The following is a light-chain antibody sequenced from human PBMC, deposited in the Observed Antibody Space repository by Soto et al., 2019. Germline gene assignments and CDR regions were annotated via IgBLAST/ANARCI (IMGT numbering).Light chain of an antibody. V-gene: IGKV3-15*01. CDR1: QSVSSN. CDR3: QQYNNWPPAT. CDR2: DAS. Sequence: ETMMTQSPDTLSVSPGERATLSCRASQSVSSNLAWYQQKPGQPPRLLIYDASTRATGIPARFSGSGSGTEFTLTISSLQSEDFAVYYCQQYNNWPPATFGQGTKVDIK. J-gene: IGKJ1*01.